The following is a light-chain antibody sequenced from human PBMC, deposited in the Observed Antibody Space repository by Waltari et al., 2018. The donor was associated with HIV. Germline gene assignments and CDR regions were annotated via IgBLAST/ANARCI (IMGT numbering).Light chain of an antibody. CDR2: AND. J-gene: IGLJ1*01. Sequence: QSVLTQPPSVSGAPGQRVTISCTGSSSNIGAGYAVHWYQQLPGTAPRLLIYANDNRPSGVPDRFSGSKSGTSASLAITGLQAEDEADYYCQSYDSSLSVFYVFGTGTKVTVL. CDR1: SSNIGAGYA. CDR3: QSYDSSLSVFYV. V-gene: IGLV1-40*01.